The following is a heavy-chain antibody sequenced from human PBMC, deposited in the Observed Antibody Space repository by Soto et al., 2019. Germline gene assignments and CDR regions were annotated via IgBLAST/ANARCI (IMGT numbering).Heavy chain of an antibody. J-gene: IGHJ4*02. CDR2: ISSSSSYI. Sequence: PGGSLRLSCAASGFTFSSYSMNWVRQAPGKGLEWVSSISSSSSYIYYADSVKGRFTISRDNAKNSLYLQMNSLRAEDTAVYYCARGQAALGYYGSGSYYRPDPDFDYWGQGTLVTVSS. D-gene: IGHD3-10*01. CDR3: ARGQAALGYYGSGSYYRPDPDFDY. V-gene: IGHV3-21*01. CDR1: GFTFSSYS.